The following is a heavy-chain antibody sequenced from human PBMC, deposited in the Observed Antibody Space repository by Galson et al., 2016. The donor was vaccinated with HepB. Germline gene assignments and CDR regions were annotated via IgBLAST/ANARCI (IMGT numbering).Heavy chain of an antibody. CDR1: GYTFTTYG. D-gene: IGHD2-2*01. CDR3: ARDPRKIRYQLLVIYYYYYAMDV. J-gene: IGHJ6*02. V-gene: IGHV1-18*01. Sequence: SVKVSCKASGYTFTTYGISWVRQAPGQGLEWMGWISAYNGNTNYAQKLQSRVTMTTDTSTSTAYMELRSLRSDDTAVYYCARDPRKIRYQLLVIYYYYYAMDVWGQGTTVTVSS. CDR2: ISAYNGNT.